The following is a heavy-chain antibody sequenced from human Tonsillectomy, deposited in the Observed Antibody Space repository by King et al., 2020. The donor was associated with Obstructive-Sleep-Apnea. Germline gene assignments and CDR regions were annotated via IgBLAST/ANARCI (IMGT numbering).Heavy chain of an antibody. J-gene: IGHJ2*01. CDR3: ARTLRWGYWFCDL. D-gene: IGHD4-23*01. CDR2: IEPSDSYT. V-gene: IGHV5-10-1*01. Sequence: DVQLVQSGAEVKKPGESLRISCEGSGYSFTNYWITWVRQLPGKGLEWRGRIEPSDSYTKYSPSFQGHVTISADRSINTAYLQWSSLAASDTALYYCARTLRWGYWFCDLWGRGTLVRVSS. CDR1: GYSFTNYW.